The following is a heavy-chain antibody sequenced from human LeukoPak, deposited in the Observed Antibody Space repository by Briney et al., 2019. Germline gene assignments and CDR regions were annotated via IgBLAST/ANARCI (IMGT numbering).Heavy chain of an antibody. V-gene: IGHV3-30*18. CDR3: AKINNDDDY. CDR1: GFTFTTFG. D-gene: IGHD1/OR15-1a*01. Sequence: GRSLRLSCAAPGFTFTTFGIHWVRQAPGKGLEWVAAISPDGNIEYYTDSVKGRFTISRDNSKNMIYLQMNSLRGEDSAVYYCAKINNDDDYWGQGTLVTVPS. J-gene: IGHJ4*02. CDR2: ISPDGNIE.